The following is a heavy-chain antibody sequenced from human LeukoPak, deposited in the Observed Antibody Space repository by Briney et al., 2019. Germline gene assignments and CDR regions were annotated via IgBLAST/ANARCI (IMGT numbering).Heavy chain of an antibody. CDR2: IYYSGST. J-gene: IGHJ4*02. Sequence: SETLSLTCTVSGGSISSGGYYWSWIRQHPGKGLEWIGYIYYSGSTYYNPSLKSRVTISVDTSKNQFSLKLSSVTAADTAVYYCARDGPGAGTFDYWGQGTLVTVSS. CDR1: GGSISSGGYY. CDR3: ARDGPGAGTFDY. D-gene: IGHD6-19*01. V-gene: IGHV4-31*03.